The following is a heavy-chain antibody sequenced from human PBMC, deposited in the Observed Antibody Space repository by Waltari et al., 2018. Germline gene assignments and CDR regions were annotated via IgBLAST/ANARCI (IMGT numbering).Heavy chain of an antibody. V-gene: IGHV1-69*05. CDR1: GGTFSSYA. J-gene: IGHJ4*02. Sequence: QVQLVQSGAEVKKPGSSVKVSCKASGGTFSSYAISWVRQAPGQGLEWIGGIIPIFGTANYAQKFQGRVTITTDESTSTAYMELSSLRSEDTAVYYCARALRGYCSGGSCYSFGYWGQGTLVTVSS. D-gene: IGHD2-15*01. CDR2: IIPIFGTA. CDR3: ARALRGYCSGGSCYSFGY.